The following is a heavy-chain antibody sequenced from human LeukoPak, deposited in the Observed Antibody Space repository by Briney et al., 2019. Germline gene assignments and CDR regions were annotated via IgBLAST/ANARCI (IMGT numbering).Heavy chain of an antibody. J-gene: IGHJ4*02. CDR1: GYTLTGYY. Sequence: ASVKVSCKASGYTLTGYYMHWVRQAPGQGLEWMGWINPNSGGTNYAQKFQGRVTITADESTSTAYMELSSLRSENTAVYYCARGDYDSSGPLDYWGQGTLVTVSS. D-gene: IGHD3-22*01. V-gene: IGHV1-2*02. CDR2: INPNSGGT. CDR3: ARGDYDSSGPLDY.